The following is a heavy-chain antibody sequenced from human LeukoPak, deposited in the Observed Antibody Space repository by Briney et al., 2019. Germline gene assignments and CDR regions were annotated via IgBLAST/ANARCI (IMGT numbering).Heavy chain of an antibody. Sequence: PGGSLRLSCAASGFTFSSYSMNWVRQAPGKGLEWVSSISSSSSYIYYADSVKGRFTISRDNAKNSLYLQMNSLRAEDTAVYYCARDQVRYYNWFDPWGQGTLVTVSS. CDR1: GFTFSSYS. D-gene: IGHD3-10*01. V-gene: IGHV3-21*04. CDR3: ARDQVRYYNWFDP. CDR2: ISSSSSYI. J-gene: IGHJ5*02.